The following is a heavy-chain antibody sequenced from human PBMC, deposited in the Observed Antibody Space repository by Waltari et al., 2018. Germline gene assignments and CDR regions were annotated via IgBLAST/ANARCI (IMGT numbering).Heavy chain of an antibody. CDR1: GGSISRSSYY. D-gene: IGHD3-22*01. J-gene: IGHJ3*02. CDR2: IYYSGST. Sequence: QLQLQESGPGLVKPSATLSLTCTVSGGSISRSSYYLGWIRQPPGKGLEWIGSIYYSGSTYYNPSLKSRVTISVDTPKNQFSLKLSSVTAADTAVYYCARGIYYDSSGIWGQGTMVTVSS. V-gene: IGHV4-39*07. CDR3: ARGIYYDSSGI.